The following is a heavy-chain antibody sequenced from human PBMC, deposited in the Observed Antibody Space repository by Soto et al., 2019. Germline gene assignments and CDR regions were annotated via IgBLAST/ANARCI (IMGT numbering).Heavy chain of an antibody. CDR1: GGTFSSYA. Sequence: ASVKVSCKASGGTFSSYAISWVRQAPGQGLEWMGGIIPIFGTANYAQKFQGRVTITADESTSTAYMELSSLRSEDTAVYYCARGYGDKYHYYYGMDVWGQGTTVTVSS. V-gene: IGHV1-69*13. D-gene: IGHD4-17*01. J-gene: IGHJ6*02. CDR2: IIPIFGTA. CDR3: ARGYGDKYHYYYGMDV.